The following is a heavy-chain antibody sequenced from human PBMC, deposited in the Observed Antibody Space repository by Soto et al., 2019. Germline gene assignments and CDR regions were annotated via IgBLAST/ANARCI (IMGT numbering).Heavy chain of an antibody. D-gene: IGHD7-27*01. V-gene: IGHV3-21*01. CDR2: ISSGSQYI. CDR3: AGGVNWGRLDY. Sequence: EVQLVESGGGLVKPGGSLRLSCAASGFIFNDYSMSWVRQAPGKGLEWVSSISSGSQYIYYADSVKGRITIPRDNAKKSLYPKMNTLRAEATAVYYCAGGVNWGRLDYWGQGTLVTVSS. CDR1: GFIFNDYS. J-gene: IGHJ4*02.